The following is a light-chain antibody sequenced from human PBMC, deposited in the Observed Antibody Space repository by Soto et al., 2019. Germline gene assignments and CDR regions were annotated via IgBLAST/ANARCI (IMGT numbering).Light chain of an antibody. Sequence: QSVLTQPASVSGSPGQSITISCTGTSSDVGGYNFVSWYQQHPGKVPKLMIYDVSQRPSGVPDRFSGSKSGNTASLTISGLQAEDEADYYCCSYAGSYSLFGGGTKLTVL. CDR3: CSYAGSYSL. V-gene: IGLV2-11*01. J-gene: IGLJ2*01. CDR2: DVS. CDR1: SSDVGGYNF.